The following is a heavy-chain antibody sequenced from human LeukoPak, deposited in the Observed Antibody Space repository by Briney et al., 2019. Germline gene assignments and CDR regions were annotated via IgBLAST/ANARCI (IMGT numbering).Heavy chain of an antibody. CDR3: ARAKLAYCGGDCSPYYYMDV. V-gene: IGHV3-48*03. CDR2: ISSSGSTI. CDR1: GFTFSSYE. D-gene: IGHD2-21*02. Sequence: GGSLRLSCAASGFTFSSYEMNWVRQAPGKGLEWVSYISSSGSTIYYADSVKGRFTISRDNSKNTLYLQMNSLRAEDTAVYYCARAKLAYCGGDCSPYYYMDVWGKGTTVTVSS. J-gene: IGHJ6*03.